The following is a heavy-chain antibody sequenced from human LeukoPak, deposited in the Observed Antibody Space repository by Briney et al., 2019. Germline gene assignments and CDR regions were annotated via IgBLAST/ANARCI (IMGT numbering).Heavy chain of an antibody. D-gene: IGHD7-27*01. J-gene: IGHJ4*02. CDR2: INWNGGST. V-gene: IGHV3-20*01. CDR1: GFTFDDYG. Sequence: PGGSLRLSCAASGFTFDDYGTSWVRKAPGEGLKWVSGINWNGGSTGYADPVKGRFTISRANAKNSLFLQVNSLRAEDTAVYHCARALLTGGIDYWGQGTLVTVSS. CDR3: ARALLTGGIDY.